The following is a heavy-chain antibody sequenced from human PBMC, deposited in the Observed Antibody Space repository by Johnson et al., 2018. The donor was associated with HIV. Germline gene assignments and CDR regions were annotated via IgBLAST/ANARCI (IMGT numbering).Heavy chain of an antibody. CDR3: AKVGSGWYDPHDAFDI. V-gene: IGHV3-30*18. J-gene: IGHJ3*02. CDR1: GFTFSSYG. D-gene: IGHD6-19*01. Sequence: QVQLVESGGGVVQPGRSLRLSCVASGFTFSSYGMNWVRQAPGKGLEWVAVISYDGSDKYYADSVKGRLTISRDNSKNTLYLQMNSLRAEDTAVYYCAKVGSGWYDPHDAFDIWGQGTMVTVSS. CDR2: ISYDGSDK.